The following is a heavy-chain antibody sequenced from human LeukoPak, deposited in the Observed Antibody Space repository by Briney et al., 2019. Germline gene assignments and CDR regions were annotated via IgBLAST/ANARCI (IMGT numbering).Heavy chain of an antibody. CDR1: GFTFSSYA. J-gene: IGHJ4*02. D-gene: IGHD3-22*01. CDR3: ATPYDSTSYYPLTY. Sequence: GGSLRLSCAASGFTFSSYAMTWVRAAPGKGLEWVSEISDSGGSRYYADSVNGRSTISRDNSKNTLYLQVKSLRAEDTAVYYCATPYDSTSYYPLTYWGQGTLVTVSS. CDR2: ISDSGGSR. V-gene: IGHV3-23*01.